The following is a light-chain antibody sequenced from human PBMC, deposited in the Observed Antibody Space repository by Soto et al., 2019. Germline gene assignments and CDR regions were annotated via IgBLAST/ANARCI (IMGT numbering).Light chain of an antibody. J-gene: IGKJ1*01. CDR1: QSISKW. Sequence: DILMTQSPSTLSASVGDRVTITCRASQSISKWLAWYQQKPGKAPKLLIYDASRVESGVPSRFSGSGSGTEFTLTSSSPQPDAVDSYHCHHYSNYSHTIGQGTKVEIK. V-gene: IGKV1-5*01. CDR3: HHYSNYSHT. CDR2: DAS.